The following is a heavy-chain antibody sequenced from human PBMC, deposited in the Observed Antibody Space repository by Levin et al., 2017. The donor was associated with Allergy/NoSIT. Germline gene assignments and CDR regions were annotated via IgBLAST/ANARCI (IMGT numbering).Heavy chain of an antibody. CDR3: ARDHSSGWYSVGPDDGMDV. Sequence: ASVKVSCKASGYTFTGYYMHWVRQAPGQGLEWMGWINPNSGGTNYAQKFQGRVTMTRDTSISTAYMELSRLRSDDTAVYYCARDHSSGWYSVGPDDGMDVWGQGTTVTVSS. J-gene: IGHJ6*02. CDR1: GYTFTGYY. CDR2: INPNSGGT. V-gene: IGHV1-2*02. D-gene: IGHD6-19*01.